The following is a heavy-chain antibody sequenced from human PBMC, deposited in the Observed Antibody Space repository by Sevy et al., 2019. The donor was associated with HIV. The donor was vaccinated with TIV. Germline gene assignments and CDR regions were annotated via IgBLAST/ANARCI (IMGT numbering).Heavy chain of an antibody. J-gene: IGHJ5*02. CDR3: ARDRLWQGSGRIPTPYHWFDP. CDR1: GYTFTSYA. D-gene: IGHD3-10*01. V-gene: IGHV1-3*01. CDR2: INAGNGNT. Sequence: ASVKVSCKASGYTFTSYAMHWVRQAPGQRLEWMGWINAGNGNTKYSQKFQGRVTITRDTSGSTAYMELSRLRSEDTAVYYCARDRLWQGSGRIPTPYHWFDPWGQGTLVTVSS.